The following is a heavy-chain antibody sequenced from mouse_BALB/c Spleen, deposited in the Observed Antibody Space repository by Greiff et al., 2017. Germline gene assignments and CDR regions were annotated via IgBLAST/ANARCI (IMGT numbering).Heavy chain of an antibody. CDR2: ISSGSSTI. V-gene: IGHV5-17*02. D-gene: IGHD4-1*01. J-gene: IGHJ2*01. CDR3: ARSGTNYFDY. Sequence: EVNVVESGGGLVQPGGSRKLSCAASGFTFSSFGMHWVRQAPEKGLEWVAYISSGSSTIYYADTVKGRFTISRDNPKNTLFLQMTSLRSEDTAMYYCARSGTNYFDYWGQGTTLTVSS. CDR1: GFTFSSFG.